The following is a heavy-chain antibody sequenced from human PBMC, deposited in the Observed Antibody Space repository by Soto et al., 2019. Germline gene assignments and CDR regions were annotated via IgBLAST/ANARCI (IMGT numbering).Heavy chain of an antibody. CDR1: GGSFSGYY. V-gene: IGHV4-34*01. Sequence: QVQLQQWGAGLLKPSETLSLTCAVYGGSFSGYYWSWIRQPPGKGLEWIGEINHSGSTNYNPSLKSRVXISVDTXKNQFXLXXXSVTAADTAVYYCARDYYDSSGRPTMDYWGQGTLVTVSS. CDR3: ARDYYDSSGRPTMDY. CDR2: INHSGST. J-gene: IGHJ4*02. D-gene: IGHD3-22*01.